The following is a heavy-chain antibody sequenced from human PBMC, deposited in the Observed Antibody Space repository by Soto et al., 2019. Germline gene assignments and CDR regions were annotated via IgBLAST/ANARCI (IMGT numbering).Heavy chain of an antibody. CDR3: ARQGFRAYYGDHATDIDY. V-gene: IGHV3-21*01. CDR2: ISSSSSYI. J-gene: IGHJ4*02. D-gene: IGHD4-17*01. CDR1: GFTFSSYS. Sequence: GGSLRLSCAASGFTFSSYSMNWVRQAPGKGLEWVSSISSSSSYIYYADSVKGRFTISRDNAKNSLYLQMNSLRAEDTAVYYCARQGFRAYYGDHATDIDYWGQGTLVTVSS.